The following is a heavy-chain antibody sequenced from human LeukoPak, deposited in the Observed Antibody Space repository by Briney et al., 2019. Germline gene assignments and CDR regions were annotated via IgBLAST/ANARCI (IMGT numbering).Heavy chain of an antibody. J-gene: IGHJ4*02. CDR2: IYYSGST. CDR1: GGSISSYY. D-gene: IGHD6-19*01. Sequence: PSETLSLTCTVSGGSISSYYWSWIRQPPGKGLEWIGYIYYSGSTNYNPFLKSRVTISVDTSKNQFSLKLSSVTAADTAVYYCARSTYSSGWYEYLYFDYWGQGTLVTVSS. V-gene: IGHV4-59*01. CDR3: ARSTYSSGWYEYLYFDY.